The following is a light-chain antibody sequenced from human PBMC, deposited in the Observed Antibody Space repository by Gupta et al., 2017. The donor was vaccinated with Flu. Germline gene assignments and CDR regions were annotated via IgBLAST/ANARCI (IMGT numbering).Light chain of an antibody. CDR2: AAS. V-gene: IGKV1-27*01. Sequence: PSSLSASVGDRVTITCRASQGINSYLAWYQQKPGKVPELLIYAASTMQSGVPSRFSGSGSETEFTLTISSLQPEDFATYYCQKDNSSPLTFGRGTKVEIK. J-gene: IGKJ3*01. CDR1: QGINSY. CDR3: QKDNSSPLT.